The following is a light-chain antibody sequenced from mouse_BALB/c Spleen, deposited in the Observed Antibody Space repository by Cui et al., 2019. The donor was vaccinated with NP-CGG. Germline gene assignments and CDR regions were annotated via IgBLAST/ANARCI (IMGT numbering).Light chain of an antibody. CDR1: TGAVTTSNY. CDR3: ALWYSNHWV. V-gene: IGLV1*01. Sequence: QPVVTQESALPPSPGETVTLTCRSSTGAVTTSNYANWVQEKPDHLFTGLIGGTNNRAPGVPARFSGSLIGDKAALTITGAQTEDEAIYFCALWYSNHWVFGGGTKLTVL. CDR2: GTN. J-gene: IGLJ1*01.